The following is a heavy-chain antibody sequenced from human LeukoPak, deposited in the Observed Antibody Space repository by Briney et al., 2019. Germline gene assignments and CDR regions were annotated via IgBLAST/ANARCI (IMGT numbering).Heavy chain of an antibody. V-gene: IGHV3-53*01. CDR1: GFTVSSNY. J-gene: IGHJ3*02. CDR3: ARKQWELGAFDI. D-gene: IGHD1-26*01. Sequence: SGGSPRLSCAASGFTVSSNYMSWVRQAPGKGLEWVSVIYSGGSTYYADSVKGRFTISRDNSKNTLYLQMNSLRAEDTAVYYCARKQWELGAFDIWGQGTMVTVSS. CDR2: IYSGGST.